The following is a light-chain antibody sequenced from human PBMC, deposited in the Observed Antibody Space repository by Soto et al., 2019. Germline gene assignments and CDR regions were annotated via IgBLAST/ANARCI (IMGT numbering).Light chain of an antibody. CDR1: QSVSSSY. CDR2: GAS. CDR3: QQYGSSPYT. V-gene: IGKV3-20*01. Sequence: EIVLTQSPGTLSLSPGERATLSCRASQSVSSSYLAWYQQKPGLAPRPLIYGASSRATGIPDRFSGSGSGTDFTLTISRLEPEDFAVYYCQQYGSSPYTFGQGTKLEIK. J-gene: IGKJ2*01.